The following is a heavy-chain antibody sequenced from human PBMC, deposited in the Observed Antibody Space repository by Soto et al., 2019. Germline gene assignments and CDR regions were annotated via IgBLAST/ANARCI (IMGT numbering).Heavy chain of an antibody. CDR3: AHKPGSAQLLYSYYYYMDF. CDR2: IYWDDDK. CDR1: GFSLTTSGEA. D-gene: IGHD3-10*01. V-gene: IGHV2-5*02. Sequence: QITLKESGPTLVKPTQTLTLTCTFSGFSLTTSGEAVGWIRQPPGKALEWLELIYWDDDKRSSHTLKSRPTITKDTSKNQVVLTITNMDPVDTATYYCAHKPGSAQLLYSYYYYMDFWGKGTTVTVSS. J-gene: IGHJ6*03.